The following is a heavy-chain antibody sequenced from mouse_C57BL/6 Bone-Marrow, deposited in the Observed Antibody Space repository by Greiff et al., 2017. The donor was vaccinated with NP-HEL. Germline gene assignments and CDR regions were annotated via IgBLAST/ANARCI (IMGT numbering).Heavy chain of an antibody. CDR2: INPYNGGT. V-gene: IGHV1-19*01. CDR3: ARESYYGSRDWFAY. D-gene: IGHD1-1*01. Sequence: EVKLQQSGPVLVKPGASVKMSCKASGYTFTDYYMNWVKQSHGKSLEWIGVINPYNGGTSYNQKFKGKATLTVDKSSSTAYMELNSLTSEDSAVYYCARESYYGSRDWFAYWGQGTLVTVSA. J-gene: IGHJ3*01. CDR1: GYTFTDYY.